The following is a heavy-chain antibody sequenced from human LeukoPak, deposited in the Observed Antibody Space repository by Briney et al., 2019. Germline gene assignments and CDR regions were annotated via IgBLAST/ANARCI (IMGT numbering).Heavy chain of an antibody. CDR2: MNPNSGNT. Sequence: GASVKVSCKASGYTFTGYYMHWVRQAPGQGLEWMGWMNPNSGNTGYAQKFQGRVTMTRNTSISTAYMELSSLRSEDTAVYYCARLAASSGYYEDYWGQGTLVTVSS. V-gene: IGHV1-8*02. J-gene: IGHJ4*02. D-gene: IGHD3-22*01. CDR3: ARLAASSGYYEDY. CDR1: GYTFTGYY.